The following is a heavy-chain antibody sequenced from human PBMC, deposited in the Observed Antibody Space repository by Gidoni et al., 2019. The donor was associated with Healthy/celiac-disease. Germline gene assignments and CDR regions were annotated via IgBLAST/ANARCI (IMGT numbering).Heavy chain of an antibody. D-gene: IGHD5-12*01. J-gene: IGHJ4*02. V-gene: IGHV1-8*03. CDR1: GYTYTSYD. CDR3: ATGYSGYPNGYYFDY. CDR2: MNPNSGNT. Sequence: QVQLVQSGAEVKKPGASVKVSCKASGYTYTSYDINWVRQAAGPGLEWMGWMNPNSGNTGYAQKFQGRVTITRNTTISTAYMELSSLRSEDTAVYYCATGYSGYPNGYYFDYWGQGTLVTVSS.